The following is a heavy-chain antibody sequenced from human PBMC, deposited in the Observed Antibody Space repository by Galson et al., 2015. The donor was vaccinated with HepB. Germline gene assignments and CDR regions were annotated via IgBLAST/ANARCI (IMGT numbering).Heavy chain of an antibody. CDR2: IYYKGKG. CDR1: CGPLSSGGFF. J-gene: IGHJ4*02. Sequence: LSPPPPVSCGPLSSGGFFLSWVRPHPRKGLGWVGDIYYKGKGDHNPPPQRRVNISEGTSKKKFSLNLRSVTAADTAIYYCARVFGYNPREFDSWGQGTLVTVSS. V-gene: IGHV4-31*03. CDR3: ARVFGYNPREFDS. D-gene: IGHD5-24*01.